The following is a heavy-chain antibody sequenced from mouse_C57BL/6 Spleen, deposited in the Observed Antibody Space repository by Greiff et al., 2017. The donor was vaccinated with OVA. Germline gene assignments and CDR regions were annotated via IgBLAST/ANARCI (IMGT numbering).Heavy chain of an antibody. Sequence: QVQLQQSGAELVKPGASVKLSCKASGYTFTSYWMHWVKQRPGQGLEWIGMIHPNCGSTNYNEKFKSKATLTVDKSSSTAYMQLSSLTSEDSAVYFCTRYDYDGFAYWGQGPLVTVSA. V-gene: IGHV1-64*01. D-gene: IGHD2-4*01. CDR1: GYTFTSYW. CDR3: TRYDYDGFAY. CDR2: IHPNCGST. J-gene: IGHJ3*01.